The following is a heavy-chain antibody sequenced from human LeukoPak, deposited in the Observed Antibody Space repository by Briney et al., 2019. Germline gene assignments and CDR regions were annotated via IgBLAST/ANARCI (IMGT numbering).Heavy chain of an antibody. V-gene: IGHV4-38-2*02. CDR1: GYSISSGYY. J-gene: IGHJ5*02. CDR2: IYHSGST. D-gene: IGHD2-2*02. Sequence: ASETLSLTCTVSGYSISSGYYWGWIRQPPGKGLEWIGSIYHSGSTYYNPPLKSRVTISVDTSKNQFSPKLSSVTAADTAVYYCARNLIVVVPAAIIWFDPWGQGTLVTVSS. CDR3: ARNLIVVVPAAIIWFDP.